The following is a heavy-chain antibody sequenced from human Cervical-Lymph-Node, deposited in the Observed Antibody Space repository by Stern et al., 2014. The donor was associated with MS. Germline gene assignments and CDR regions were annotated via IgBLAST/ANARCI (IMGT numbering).Heavy chain of an antibody. CDR2: ISIRDCTI. CDR3: ARAGGSEDDF. CDR1: GFIFSDYY. V-gene: IGHV3-11*01. J-gene: IGHJ4*02. D-gene: IGHD3-10*01. Sequence: VQLVESGGGLVKPGESLRLSCAASGFIFSDYYMNWVRQAPGKGLEWLSYISIRDCTICYPESVKVRFPISSDNAKKSLYLHMNSLRAEDTAVYYCARAGGSEDDFWGQGTLVTVSS.